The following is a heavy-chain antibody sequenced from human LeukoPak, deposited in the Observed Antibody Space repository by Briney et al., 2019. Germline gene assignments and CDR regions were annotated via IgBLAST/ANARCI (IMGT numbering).Heavy chain of an antibody. J-gene: IGHJ5*02. CDR1: GYTFSDYG. CDR3: ARDNSVRDEAWWFNP. V-gene: IGHV1-18*01. D-gene: IGHD5-24*01. Sequence: ASVKVSCKASGYTFSDYGISWVRQAPGQGLEWMGWIDPWSGDTNYAHNLRGRITVTTETSTATAYMELRSLRSGDTAVYYCARDNSVRDEAWWFNPWGQGTLVTVSS. CDR2: IDPWSGDT.